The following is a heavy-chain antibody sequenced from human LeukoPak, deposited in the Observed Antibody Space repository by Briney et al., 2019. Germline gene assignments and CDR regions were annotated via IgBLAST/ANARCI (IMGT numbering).Heavy chain of an antibody. CDR3: ARGSDSSGWYHY. Sequence: VASVKVSCKASGGTFSSYTISWVRQAPGQGREWMGRIIAILGIANYAQKFQGRVTITADKSTSTAYMELSSLRSEDTAVYYCARGSDSSGWYHYWGQGTLVTVSS. D-gene: IGHD6-19*01. CDR1: GGTFSSYT. J-gene: IGHJ4*02. V-gene: IGHV1-69*02. CDR2: IIAILGIA.